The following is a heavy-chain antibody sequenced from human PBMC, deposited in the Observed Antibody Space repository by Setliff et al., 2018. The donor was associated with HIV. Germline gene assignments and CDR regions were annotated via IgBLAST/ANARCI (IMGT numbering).Heavy chain of an antibody. CDR3: ARPRVFDSFDV. J-gene: IGHJ3*01. CDR1: GYIIVGYK. V-gene: IGHV1-2*06. Sequence: GASVKVSCKVTGYIIVGYKMNWVRQVPGQGLEWIGRISPNNGAAEYAPRFQGRVRMTLDTSISTAYLEIPSLTSDDAAVYYCARPRVFDSFDVWGQGTMVTVSS. CDR2: ISPNNGAA.